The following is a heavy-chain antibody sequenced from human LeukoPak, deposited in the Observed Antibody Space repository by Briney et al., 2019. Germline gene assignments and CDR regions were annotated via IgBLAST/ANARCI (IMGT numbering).Heavy chain of an antibody. CDR3: ASHPNDEGYSSGWYYFDY. D-gene: IGHD6-19*01. Sequence: PRGSLRLSCAASGFTFSSYSMNWVRQAPGKGLEWVSYISSRSSTIYYADSVKGRFTISRDNAKNSLYLQMNSLRAEDTAVYYCASHPNDEGYSSGWYYFDYWGQGTLVTVSS. CDR2: ISSRSSTI. J-gene: IGHJ4*02. CDR1: GFTFSSYS. V-gene: IGHV3-48*01.